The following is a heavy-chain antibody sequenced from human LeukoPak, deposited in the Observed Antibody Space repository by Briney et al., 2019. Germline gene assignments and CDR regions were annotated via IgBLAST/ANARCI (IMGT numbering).Heavy chain of an antibody. Sequence: SETLSLTCTVSGGSISTDNCYWGWIRQPPGKGLEWIGSIYYNGNTYYNPSLKSRVTISVDTSKNQFSLKLSSVTAADTAVYYCARGSSGWYRCFDLWGRGTLVTVSS. D-gene: IGHD6-19*01. J-gene: IGHJ2*01. CDR1: GGSISTDNCY. CDR2: IYYNGNT. CDR3: ARGSSGWYRCFDL. V-gene: IGHV4-39*07.